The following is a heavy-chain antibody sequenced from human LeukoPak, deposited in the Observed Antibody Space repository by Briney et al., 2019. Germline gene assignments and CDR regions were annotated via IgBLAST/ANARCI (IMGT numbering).Heavy chain of an antibody. CDR2: IYTSGST. D-gene: IGHD4-23*01. J-gene: IGHJ4*02. V-gene: IGHV4-4*09. CDR1: GGSISSYY. Sequence: SETLSLTCTVSGGSISSYYWSWIRQPPGKGLEWIGYIYTSGSTNYNPSLKSRVTISVDTSKNQFFLKLSSVTAADTAVYYCARLGGNSYFDYWGQGTLVTVSS. CDR3: ARLGGNSYFDY.